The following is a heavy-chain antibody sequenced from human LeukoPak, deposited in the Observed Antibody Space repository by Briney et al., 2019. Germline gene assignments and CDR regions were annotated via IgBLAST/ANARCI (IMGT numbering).Heavy chain of an antibody. CDR3: ARASGGDGSGSL. V-gene: IGHV4-38-2*02. CDR1: GYSISSGYY. D-gene: IGHD3-10*01. J-gene: IGHJ4*02. Sequence: SETLSLTCTVSGYSISSGYYWGWIRQPPGKGLEWIGSIYHSGSTYYNPSLKSRVTISVDTSKNQFSLKLSSVTAADTAVYYCARASGGDGSGSLWGQGTLVTVSS. CDR2: IYHSGST.